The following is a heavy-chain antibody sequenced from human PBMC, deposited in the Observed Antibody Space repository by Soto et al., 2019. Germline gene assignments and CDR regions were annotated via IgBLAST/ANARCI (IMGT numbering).Heavy chain of an antibody. CDR3: AREVVAATYDS. J-gene: IGHJ4*02. Sequence: EVQLVESGGGLVQPGGSLRLSCAASGFTFSSYALHWVRQAPGEGLEYVSTISGNGGSTYYANSVKGRFTISRDNSKNTLYLQMGSLRAEDMGVYFCAREVVAATYDSCGQGTLVTVSS. V-gene: IGHV3-64*01. CDR2: ISGNGGST. CDR1: GFTFSSYA. D-gene: IGHD2-15*01.